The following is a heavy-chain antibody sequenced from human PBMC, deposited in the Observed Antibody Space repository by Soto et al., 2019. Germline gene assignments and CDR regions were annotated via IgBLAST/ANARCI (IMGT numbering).Heavy chain of an antibody. CDR2: IIPIFGTA. Sequence: ASVKVSCKASGGTFSSYAISWVRQAPGQGLEWMGGIIPIFGTANYAQKLQGRVTITADESTSTAYMELSSLRSEDTAVYYCACGSGWTPSDYWGQGTLVTVSS. CDR3: ACGSGWTPSDY. J-gene: IGHJ4*02. V-gene: IGHV1-69*13. CDR1: GGTFSSYA. D-gene: IGHD6-19*01.